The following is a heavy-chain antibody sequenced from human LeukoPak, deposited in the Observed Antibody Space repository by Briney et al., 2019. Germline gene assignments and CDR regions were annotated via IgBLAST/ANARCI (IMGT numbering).Heavy chain of an antibody. CDR2: ISSVSTYI. CDR3: ARDLGVGGWYGGFDY. J-gene: IGHJ4*02. D-gene: IGHD6-19*01. CDR1: GFTFSSYS. Sequence: GGSLRLSCAASGFTFSSYSMNWVRQAPGKGLEWVASISSVSTYIYHADSVQGRFTISRDNAESSLFLQMNSLRAEDTAMYYCARDLGVGGWYGGFDYWGQGTLVTVSS. V-gene: IGHV3-21*01.